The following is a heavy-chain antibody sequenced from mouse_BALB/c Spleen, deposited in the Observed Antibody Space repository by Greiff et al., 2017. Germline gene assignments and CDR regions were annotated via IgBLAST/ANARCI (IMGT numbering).Heavy chain of an antibody. J-gene: IGHJ4*01. CDR2: IWSGGST. CDR1: GFSLTSYG. D-gene: IGHD3-2*02. Sequence: VKLMESGPGLVQPSQSLSITCTVSGFSLTSYGVHWVRQSPGKGLEWLGVIWSGGSTDYNAAFISRLSISKDNSKSQVFFKMNSLQANDTAIYYCASLIRSYAMDYWGQGTSVTVSS. CDR3: ASLIRSYAMDY. V-gene: IGHV2-2*02.